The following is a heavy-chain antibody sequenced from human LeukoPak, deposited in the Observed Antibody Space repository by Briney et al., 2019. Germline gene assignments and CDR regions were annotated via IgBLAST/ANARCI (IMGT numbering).Heavy chain of an antibody. Sequence: SQTLSLTCAVSGGSISSGGYSWSWIRQPPGKGLEWIGYIYHSGSTYYNPFLKSRVTISVDRSKNQFSLKLSSVTAADTAVYYCARGYSSSWYPSWFDPWGQGTLVTVSS. CDR2: IYHSGST. CDR3: ARGYSSSWYPSWFDP. D-gene: IGHD6-13*01. V-gene: IGHV4-30-2*01. J-gene: IGHJ5*02. CDR1: GGSISSGGYS.